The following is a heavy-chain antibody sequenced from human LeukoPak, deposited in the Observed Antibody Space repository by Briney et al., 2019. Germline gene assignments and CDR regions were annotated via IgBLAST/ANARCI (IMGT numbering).Heavy chain of an antibody. D-gene: IGHD1-7*01. Sequence: SETLSLTGTVSGGSISSSSYYWGWIRQSPGKGLEWVGSISYSGNTYYNPSLKSRVTISVDTSKNQFSLKLSSVTAADTAVYYCARSLTGTPPHDAFHIWGQGTMVTVSS. CDR3: ARSLTGTPPHDAFHI. J-gene: IGHJ3*02. CDR1: GGSISSSSYY. V-gene: IGHV4-39*01. CDR2: ISYSGNT.